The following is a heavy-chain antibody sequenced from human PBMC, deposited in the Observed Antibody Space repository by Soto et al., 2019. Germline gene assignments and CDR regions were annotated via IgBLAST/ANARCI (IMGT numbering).Heavy chain of an antibody. CDR2: IYYSGST. V-gene: IGHV4-39*01. J-gene: IGHJ4*02. CDR1: GGSISSSSYY. D-gene: IGHD1-26*01. CDR3: ARRRMGANGGYLDY. Sequence: PSETLSLTCTVSGGSISSSSYYWGWIRQPPGKGLEWIGSIYYSGSTYYNPSLKSRVTISVDTSKNQFSLKLSSVTAADTAVYYSARRRMGANGGYLDYCAEPILVTFSS.